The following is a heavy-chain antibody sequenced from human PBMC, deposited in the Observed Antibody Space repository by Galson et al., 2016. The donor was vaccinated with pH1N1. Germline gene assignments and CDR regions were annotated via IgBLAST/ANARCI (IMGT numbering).Heavy chain of an antibody. J-gene: IGHJ6*03. CDR2: IYTSGST. D-gene: IGHD6-13*01. CDR1: GGSISSYY. V-gene: IGHV4-4*07. Sequence: LSLTCTVSGGSISSYYRSWIRQPAGKGLECIGRIYTSGSTNYNPSLKSRVTMSVDTSKNQFSLNLSSVTAADTAVYYCARVSSSPPEGNYYMDVWGKGTTVTVSS. CDR3: ARVSSSPPEGNYYMDV.